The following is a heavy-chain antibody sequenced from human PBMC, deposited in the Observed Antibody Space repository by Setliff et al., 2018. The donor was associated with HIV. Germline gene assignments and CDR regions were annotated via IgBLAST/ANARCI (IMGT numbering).Heavy chain of an antibody. CDR2: IYATGST. J-gene: IGHJ6*02. V-gene: IGHV4-4*09. D-gene: IGHD6-13*01. CDR1: GGSFSDYY. CDR3: ARHPPHDSTWPYYYYGMDV. Sequence: SETLSLTCAVHGGSFSDYYWTWIRQPPGKGLEWIGYIYATGSTNYNPSLKGRVTVSVDTAKNQFSLRLSSVTAADTAVYYCARHPPHDSTWPYYYYGMDVWGQGTTVTVSS.